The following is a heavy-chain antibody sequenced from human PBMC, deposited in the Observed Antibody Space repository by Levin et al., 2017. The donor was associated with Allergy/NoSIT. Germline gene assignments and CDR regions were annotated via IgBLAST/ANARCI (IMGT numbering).Heavy chain of an antibody. CDR1: RGSISSSNFY. J-gene: IGHJ4*02. V-gene: IGHV4-39*01. Sequence: SETLSLTCTVSRGSISSSNFYWGWIRQPPGKGLEWIGSMHHSGRTYSNPSLKSRVTISVDTSKNQFSLQLSTVTAADTAVYYCARHEPDSGGDPLHFDYWGQGTLVTVSS. D-gene: IGHD2-21*01. CDR2: MHHSGRT. CDR3: ARHEPDSGGDPLHFDY.